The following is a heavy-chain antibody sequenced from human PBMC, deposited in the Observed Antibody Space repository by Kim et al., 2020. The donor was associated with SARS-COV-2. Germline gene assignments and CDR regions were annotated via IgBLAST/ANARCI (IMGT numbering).Heavy chain of an antibody. Sequence: GGSLRLSCAASGFTFSSYSMNWVRQAPGKGLEWVSSISTSSSYLYYADSVKGRFTISRDNAKSSLYLQMNSLRAEDTAVYYCARDKGIWQQLVLFSYYHGMDVWGQGTTVTVSS. CDR1: GFTFSSYS. CDR2: ISTSSSYL. V-gene: IGHV3-21*01. D-gene: IGHD6-13*01. CDR3: ARDKGIWQQLVLFSYYHGMDV. J-gene: IGHJ6*02.